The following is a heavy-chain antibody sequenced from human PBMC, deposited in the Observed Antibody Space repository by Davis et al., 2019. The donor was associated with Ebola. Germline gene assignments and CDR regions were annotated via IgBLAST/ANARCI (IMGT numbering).Heavy chain of an antibody. CDR2: IYSGGST. CDR1: GFTVSSNY. J-gene: IGHJ4*02. V-gene: IGHV3-53*01. D-gene: IGHD4-17*01. CDR3: ARGRDGDYFWGNRREDY. Sequence: PGGSLRLSCAASGFTVSSNYMSWVRQAPGKGLEWVSVIYSGGSTYYADSVKGRFTISRDNSKNTLYLQMNSLRAEDTAVYYCARGRDGDYFWGNRREDYWGQGTLVTVSS.